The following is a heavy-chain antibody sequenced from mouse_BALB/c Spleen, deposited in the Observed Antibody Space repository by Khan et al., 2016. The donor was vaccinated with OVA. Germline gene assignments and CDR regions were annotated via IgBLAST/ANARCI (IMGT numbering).Heavy chain of an antibody. CDR2: IHFSGST. V-gene: IGHV3-1*02. Sequence: EVKLEESGPDLVKPSQSLSLTCTVTGFSITSGFSWHWIRQFPGNKLEWVAYIHFSGSTDYNPSLKGRISLTRDTSKNQFFLQLNSVTIEDTATYYCARYFANYFDSWGQGTTLTVSS. J-gene: IGHJ2*01. CDR3: ARYFANYFDS. D-gene: IGHD1-3*01. CDR1: GFSITSGFS.